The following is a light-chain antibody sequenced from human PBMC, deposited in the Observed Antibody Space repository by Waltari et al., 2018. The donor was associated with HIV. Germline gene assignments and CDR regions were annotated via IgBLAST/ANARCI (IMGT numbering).Light chain of an antibody. Sequence: EIVLTQSPATLSLSPGARATLSCRASQSVSDFLAWYQHKSGQAPSRLIFDASNRATGIPARFSGSGSGTDFTLTISSLEPEDFAVYFCQQRSDWRRLTFGGGTRLEIK. CDR3: QQRSDWRRLT. CDR1: QSVSDF. J-gene: IGKJ4*01. CDR2: DAS. V-gene: IGKV3-11*01.